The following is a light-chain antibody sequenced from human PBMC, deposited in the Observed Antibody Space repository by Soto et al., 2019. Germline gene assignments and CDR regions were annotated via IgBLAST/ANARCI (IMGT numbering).Light chain of an antibody. CDR3: SSYTSTSTPWV. V-gene: IGLV2-14*01. CDR1: SSDVGAYKF. Sequence: QSALTQPASVSVSPGQSITSFCSGTSSDVGAYKFVSWYRHHPGKAPQVMIYEVSNRPSGVSNRFSGSKSGNTASLTISGLQPEDEGDYYCSSYTSTSTPWVFGGGTKVTVL. J-gene: IGLJ3*02. CDR2: EVS.